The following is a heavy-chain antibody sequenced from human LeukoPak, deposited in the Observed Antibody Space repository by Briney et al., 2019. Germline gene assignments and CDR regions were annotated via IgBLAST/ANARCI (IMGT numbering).Heavy chain of an antibody. Sequence: GGSLRLSCAASAFTFSIYPMHWVRQAPGKGLEWVAIISYDGSNKYYADSVKGRFTISRDNSKNTLYLQMNSLRAEDTAVYYCARGTGIAAAGTTRFDPWGQGTLVTVSS. D-gene: IGHD6-13*01. CDR2: ISYDGSNK. CDR3: ARGTGIAAAGTTRFDP. CDR1: AFTFSIYP. V-gene: IGHV3-30*04. J-gene: IGHJ5*02.